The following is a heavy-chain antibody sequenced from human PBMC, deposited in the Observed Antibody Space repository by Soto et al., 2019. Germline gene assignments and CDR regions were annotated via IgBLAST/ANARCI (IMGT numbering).Heavy chain of an antibody. V-gene: IGHV3-23*01. CDR1: GFTFSDYS. J-gene: IGHJ6*02. D-gene: IGHD3-10*01. CDR2: IRDTGDIT. CDR3: AKGGRFYGLDV. Sequence: PGGSLRLSCAASGFTFSDYSMTWVRQAPGKGLEWVSVIRDTGDITYYADSVKGRFTSSRDNSKHTLDLQMNSLRAEDTAVYYCAKGGRFYGLDVWGQGTTVTVSS.